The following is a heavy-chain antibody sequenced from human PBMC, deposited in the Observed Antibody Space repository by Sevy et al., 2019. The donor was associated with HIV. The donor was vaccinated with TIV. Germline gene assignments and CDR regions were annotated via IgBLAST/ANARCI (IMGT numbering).Heavy chain of an antibody. CDR3: AREPKTGIGLFLHFDY. CDR1: GFSFSTYG. V-gene: IGHV3-33*01. D-gene: IGHD6-13*01. Sequence: GGSLRLSCAASGFSFSTYGMHWVRQAPGKGLEWVAAIWSDGSEKYYADSVKGRFTISRDSSKSTLYLQMNSLRAEDTAVYYCAREPKTGIGLFLHFDYWGQGSLVTVSS. J-gene: IGHJ4*02. CDR2: IWSDGSEK.